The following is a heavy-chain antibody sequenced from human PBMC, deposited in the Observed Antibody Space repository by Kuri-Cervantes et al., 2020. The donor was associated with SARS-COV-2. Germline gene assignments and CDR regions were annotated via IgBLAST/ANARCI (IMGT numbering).Heavy chain of an antibody. CDR1: GGSISSGGYY. J-gene: IGHJ4*02. D-gene: IGHD6-13*01. Sequence: SCTVSGGSISSGGYYWSWIRQHPGKGLEWIGYIYYSGSTYYNPSLKSRVTISVDTSKNQFSLRLSSVTAADTAVYYCASQIRSSSSFIDYWGQGTLVTVSS. CDR2: IYYSGST. CDR3: ASQIRSSSSFIDY. V-gene: IGHV4-31*02.